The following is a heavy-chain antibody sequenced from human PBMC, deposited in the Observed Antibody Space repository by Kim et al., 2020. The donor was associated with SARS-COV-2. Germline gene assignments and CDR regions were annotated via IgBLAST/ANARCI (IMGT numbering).Heavy chain of an antibody. V-gene: IGHV1-18*04. D-gene: IGHD5-12*01. CDR3: ARDRGYGSDTFDY. CDR1: GYTFSNYG. J-gene: IGHJ4*02. CDR2: IGAYNGDA. Sequence: ASVKVSCKASGYTFSNYGISWVRQAPGQGPEWMGWIGAYNGDANYAQRFRGRLTMTTDTSTSTAYMELKSLRSDDAAVYYCARDRGYGSDTFDYWGQGSLVTVSS.